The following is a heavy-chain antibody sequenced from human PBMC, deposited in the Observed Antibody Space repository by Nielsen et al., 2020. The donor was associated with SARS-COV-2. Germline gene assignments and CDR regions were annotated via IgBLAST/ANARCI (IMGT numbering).Heavy chain of an antibody. D-gene: IGHD2-2*01. CDR3: ARDLCSSTSCYGDYYYGMDV. J-gene: IGHJ6*02. V-gene: IGHV1-46*01. CDR2: INPSGGST. Sequence: ASVKVSCKASGYTFTSYYMHWVRQAPGQGLEWMGIINPSGGSTSYAQKFQGRVTMTTDTSTSTAYMELRSLRSDDTAVYYCARDLCSSTSCYGDYYYGMDVWGQGTTVTVSS. CDR1: GYTFTSYY.